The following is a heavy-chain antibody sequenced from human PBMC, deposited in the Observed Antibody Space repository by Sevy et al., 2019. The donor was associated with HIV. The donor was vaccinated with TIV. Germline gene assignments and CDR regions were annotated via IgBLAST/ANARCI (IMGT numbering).Heavy chain of an antibody. D-gene: IGHD3-16*01. J-gene: IGHJ3*02. CDR3: TRETTYYDASGLVPGDI. CDR2: MRKDGLTT. V-gene: IGHV3-30*02. Sequence: GGSLRLSCAASIFTFNIYGMQWVRQAPGKGLEWVAYMRKDGLTTYYADSVKGRFTISRDSSKNTLYLQMNSLRIEDAALYYCTRETTYYDASGLVPGDIWGQGTMVTVS. CDR1: IFTFNIYG.